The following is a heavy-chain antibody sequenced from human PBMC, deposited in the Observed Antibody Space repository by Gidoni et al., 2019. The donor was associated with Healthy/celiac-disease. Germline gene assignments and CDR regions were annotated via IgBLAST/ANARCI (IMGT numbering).Heavy chain of an antibody. V-gene: IGHV3-23*01. CDR3: AKEHYDYVWGSYREGDWFDP. D-gene: IGHD3-16*02. J-gene: IGHJ5*02. CDR2: ISGSGGST. CDR1: GFTFSSSA. Sequence: EVQLLESGGGLVQPGGSLRLSCAASGFTFSSSAMSWVRQAPGKGLEWVSAISGSGGSTYYADSVKGRFTISRDNSKNTLYLQMNSLRAEDTAVYYCAKEHYDYVWGSYREGDWFDPWGQGTLVTVSS.